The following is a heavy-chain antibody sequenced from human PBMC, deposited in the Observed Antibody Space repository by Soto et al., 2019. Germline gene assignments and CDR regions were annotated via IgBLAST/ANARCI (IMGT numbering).Heavy chain of an antibody. CDR2: INAGNGNT. CDR3: ARDGYYYDSSGPRNWFDP. D-gene: IGHD3-22*01. V-gene: IGHV1-3*01. J-gene: IGHJ5*02. CDR1: GYTFTSYA. Sequence: RASVKVSCKASGYTFTSYAMHWVRQAPGQRLEWMGWINAGNGNTKYSQKFQGRVTITRDTSASTAYMELSSLRSEDTAVYYCARDGYYYDSSGPRNWFDPWGQGTLVTVS.